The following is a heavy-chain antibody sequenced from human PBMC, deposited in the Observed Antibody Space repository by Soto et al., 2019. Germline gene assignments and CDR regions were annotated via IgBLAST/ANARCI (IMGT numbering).Heavy chain of an antibody. Sequence: QVQLQESGPGLVKPSQTLSLTCTVSGGSISSGGYYWSWIRQHPGKGLEWIGYIYYSGSTYYNPSLKSRVTISVDTSKNQFSLKLSSVTAADTAVYXCASSAVTAPYYYYGMDVWGQGTTVTVSS. D-gene: IGHD4-17*01. J-gene: IGHJ6*02. V-gene: IGHV4-31*03. CDR1: GGSISSGGYY. CDR2: IYYSGST. CDR3: ASSAVTAPYYYYGMDV.